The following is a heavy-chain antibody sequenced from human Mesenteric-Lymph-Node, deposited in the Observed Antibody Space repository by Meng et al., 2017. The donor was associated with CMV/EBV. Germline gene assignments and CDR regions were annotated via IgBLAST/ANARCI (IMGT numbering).Heavy chain of an antibody. J-gene: IGHJ5*02. Sequence: ASVKVSCKASAYTLTGYYMHWVRQAPGQGLEWMGWINPNSGGTNYAQKFQGRVTLTRDTSSSTAYMELGRLRSDDTAVYYCARDGLKIFGGVKGASWLDPWGQGTPVTVSS. V-gene: IGHV1-2*02. CDR3: ARDGLKIFGGVKGASWLDP. D-gene: IGHD3-3*01. CDR2: INPNSGGT. CDR1: AYTLTGYY.